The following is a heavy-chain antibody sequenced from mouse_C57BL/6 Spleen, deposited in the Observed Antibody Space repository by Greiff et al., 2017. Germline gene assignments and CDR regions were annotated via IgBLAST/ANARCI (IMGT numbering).Heavy chain of an antibody. CDR3: ASYEKGYAMDY. J-gene: IGHJ4*01. CDR2: IYPGDGDT. Sequence: QVQLQQPGTELVKPGASVKLSCKASGYTFTSSWMNWVKQRPGKGLEWIGRIYPGDGDTNYNGKFKGKATLTADKSSSTAYMQLSSLTSEDSAVYFCASYEKGYAMDYWGQGTSVTVSS. V-gene: IGHV1-82*01. D-gene: IGHD2-12*01. CDR1: GYTFTSSW.